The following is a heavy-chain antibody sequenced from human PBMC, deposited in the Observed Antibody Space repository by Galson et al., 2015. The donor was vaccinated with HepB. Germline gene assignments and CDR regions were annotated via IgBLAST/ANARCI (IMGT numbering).Heavy chain of an antibody. V-gene: IGHV3-48*02. CDR3: AREGGSMVVVDYFDS. CDR2: ISSSGTTI. Sequence: SLRLSCAASGFTFRNYNMNWVRQAPGKGLEWVSHISSSGTTIYYADSVKGRFTISRDNAKNSLYLQMNSLRDEDTAVYYCAREGGSMVVVDYFDSWGKGTLVPVSS. D-gene: IGHD3-22*01. J-gene: IGHJ4*02. CDR1: GFTFRNYN.